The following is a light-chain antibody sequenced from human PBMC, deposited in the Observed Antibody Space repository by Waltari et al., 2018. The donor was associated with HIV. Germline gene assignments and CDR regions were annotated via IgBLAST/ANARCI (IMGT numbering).Light chain of an antibody. CDR3: SSYTRSTRTTAWL. Sequence: QSALTQPASVSGAPGQSITISCTGTASDIGDYNYVSWYQQHPGKAPQLVIYDVSNRPSGSSPRFSGSKSGTTASLTISGLQAEDDAVYYCSSYTRSTRTTAWLFGGGTRLTVL. V-gene: IGLV2-14*03. CDR1: ASDIGDYNY. J-gene: IGLJ2*01. CDR2: DVS.